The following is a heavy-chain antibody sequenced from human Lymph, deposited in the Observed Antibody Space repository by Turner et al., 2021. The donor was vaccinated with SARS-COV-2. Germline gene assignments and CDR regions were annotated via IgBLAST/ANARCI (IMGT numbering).Heavy chain of an antibody. Sequence: VQLQESGPGLVRPSETLSLPCTVSGGSISSTSWSWIRQSPGRGLEGIGYFYKGGSNDYNRTLRSRVTISVDTSKNQLSLNLISVTAADTAVDYCARHQGSTSSYDHGMNVWGQGTAVIVSS. V-gene: IGHV4-59*08. CDR2: FYKGGSN. CDR1: GGSISSTS. D-gene: IGHD1-1*01. CDR3: ARHQGSTSSYDHGMNV. J-gene: IGHJ6*02.